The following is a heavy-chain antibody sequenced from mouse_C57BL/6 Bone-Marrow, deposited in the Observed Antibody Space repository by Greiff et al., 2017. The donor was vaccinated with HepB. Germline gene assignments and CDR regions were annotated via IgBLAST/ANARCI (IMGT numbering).Heavy chain of an antibody. CDR3: AREGVSYAMDY. CDR2: IYPGGGYT. V-gene: IGHV1-63*01. CDR1: GYTFTNYW. Sequence: QVQLQQSGAELVRPGTSVKMSCKASGYTFTNYWIGWVQQRPGHGLEWIGDIYPGGGYTNYNDKFKGTSTLTSDKSSSTAYMQFSSLTSEDSAVYYCAREGVSYAMDYWGQGTTVTVSS. J-gene: IGHJ4*01.